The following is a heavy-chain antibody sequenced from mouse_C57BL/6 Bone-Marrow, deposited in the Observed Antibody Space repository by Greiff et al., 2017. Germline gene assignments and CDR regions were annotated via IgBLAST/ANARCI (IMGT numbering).Heavy chain of an antibody. D-gene: IGHD2-2*01. V-gene: IGHV1-19*01. CDR3: ALRLWLPADY. CDR2: INPYNGGT. J-gene: IGHJ2*01. Sequence: EVQLQQSGPVLVKPGASVKMSCKASGYTFTDSYMNWVKQSHGKSLEWIGVINPYNGGTSYNQKFKGKATLTVDKSSSTAYMELISLTSEDSAVYYCALRLWLPADYWGQGTTLTVSS. CDR1: GYTFTDSY.